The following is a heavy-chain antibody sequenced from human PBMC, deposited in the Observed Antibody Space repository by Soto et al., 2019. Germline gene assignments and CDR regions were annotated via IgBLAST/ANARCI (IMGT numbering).Heavy chain of an antibody. Sequence: GVLSVTCADSGLTLSSYGVPWVGQAPGKGLEWVAVISYDGSNKYYADSVKGRFTISRDNSKNTLYRQMKSLRAEDTAVYYCAKEAPYGSGSYYPGPFDYWGQGTLVT. CDR2: ISYDGSNK. CDR1: GLTLSSYG. D-gene: IGHD3-10*01. V-gene: IGHV3-30*18. J-gene: IGHJ4*02. CDR3: AKEAPYGSGSYYPGPFDY.